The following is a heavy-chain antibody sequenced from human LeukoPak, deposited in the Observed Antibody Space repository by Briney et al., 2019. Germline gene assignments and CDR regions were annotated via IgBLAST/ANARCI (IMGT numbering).Heavy chain of an antibody. Sequence: GGSLTLSCAASGFTFSSYGMHRVRQAPGKGLEWVAVISYDGSNKYYADSVKGRFTISRDNSRNTLYLQMNSLRAEDTAVYYCAKADTAGPYFDYWGQGTLVTVSS. D-gene: IGHD5-18*01. CDR2: ISYDGSNK. J-gene: IGHJ4*02. V-gene: IGHV3-30*18. CDR1: GFTFSSYG. CDR3: AKADTAGPYFDY.